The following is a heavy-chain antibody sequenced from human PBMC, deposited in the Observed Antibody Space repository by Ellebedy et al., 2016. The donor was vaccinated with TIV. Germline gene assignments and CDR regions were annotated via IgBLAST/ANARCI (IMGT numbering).Heavy chain of an antibody. J-gene: IGHJ6*02. CDR2: ISYDGSNK. CDR3: AKDQGDGSGSGYYYYGMDV. D-gene: IGHD3-10*01. V-gene: IGHV3-30*18. Sequence: GESLKISCAASGFTFSSYGMHWVRQAPGKGLEWVAVISYDGSNKYYADSVKGRFTISRDNSKNTLYLQMNSLRAEDTAVYYCAKDQGDGSGSGYYYYGMDVWGQGTTVTVSS. CDR1: GFTFSSYG.